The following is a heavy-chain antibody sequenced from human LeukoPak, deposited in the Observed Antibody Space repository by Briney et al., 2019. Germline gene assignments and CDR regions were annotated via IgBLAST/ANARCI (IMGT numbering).Heavy chain of an antibody. CDR1: GWSFSGYY. V-gene: IGHV4-34*01. CDR3: ARGLGLGYSYGSRSYYFDY. D-gene: IGHD5-18*01. J-gene: IGHJ4*02. Sequence: PSETLSLTCAGYGWSFSGYYWGWIRQPPGKGLEWMGEINHSGSTNYNPSLKSGVTISVDTSKNQFFLKRSSGTAADTAVYYCARGLGLGYSYGSRSYYFDYWGQGTMVTVSS. CDR2: INHSGST.